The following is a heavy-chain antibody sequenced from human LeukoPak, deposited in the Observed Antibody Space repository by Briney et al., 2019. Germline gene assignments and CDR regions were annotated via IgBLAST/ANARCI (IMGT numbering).Heavy chain of an antibody. Sequence: QSGGSLRLSCAASGFTFSTYGMHWVRQAPGKGLEWVAVISYDGSNKYYADSVKGRFTISRDNSKNTLYLEMNSLRTEDTAVYYCAKSYCSSTSCHRRYYFDYWGQGTLVTVSS. CDR1: GFTFSTYG. J-gene: IGHJ4*02. CDR3: AKSYCSSTSCHRRYYFDY. V-gene: IGHV3-30*18. CDR2: ISYDGSNK. D-gene: IGHD2-2*01.